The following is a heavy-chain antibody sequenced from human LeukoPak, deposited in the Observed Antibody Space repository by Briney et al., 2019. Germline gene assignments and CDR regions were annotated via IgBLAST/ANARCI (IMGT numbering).Heavy chain of an antibody. CDR1: GGTFSSYA. CDR2: IIPILGIA. CDR3: ARDGITIFGVVISYYYYMDV. Sequence: SVKVSCKASGGTFSSYAISWVRQAPGQGLEWMGRIIPILGIANYAQKFQGRVTITADKSTSTAYMELRSLRSDDTAVYYCARDGITIFGVVISYYYYMDVWGKGTTVTVSS. D-gene: IGHD3-3*01. V-gene: IGHV1-69*04. J-gene: IGHJ6*03.